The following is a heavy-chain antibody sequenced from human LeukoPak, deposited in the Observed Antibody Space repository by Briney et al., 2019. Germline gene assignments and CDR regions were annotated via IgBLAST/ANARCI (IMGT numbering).Heavy chain of an antibody. CDR2: ISHSGST. Sequence: SETLSLTCAVSDYPISRGNYWGWIRQPPGKGLEWIASISHSGSTYSNPSLKSRVTISVDTSKNQFSLKLSSVTAADTAVYYCARGYYDGSRYYWNYFDYWGQATLVTVSP. V-gene: IGHV4-38-2*01. CDR1: DYPISRGNY. CDR3: ARGYYDGSRYYWNYFDY. D-gene: IGHD3-22*01. J-gene: IGHJ4*02.